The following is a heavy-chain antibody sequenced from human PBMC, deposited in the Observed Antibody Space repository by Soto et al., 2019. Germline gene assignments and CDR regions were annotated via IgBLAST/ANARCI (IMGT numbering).Heavy chain of an antibody. J-gene: IGHJ4*02. CDR1: GGSFYSYV. V-gene: IGHV1-69*01. Sequence: QVQLEQSGAEVKMPGSSVRLSCKASGGSFYSYVFFWVRQAPGQGLEYMGGIIPLSNTPSYSQKFQGRATIAAYRSSSTAHLHVNSLTSEDTALYFCATVGRDGTEFDSFVHYWGQGSLVTVSS. D-gene: IGHD2-21*02. CDR2: IIPLSNTP. CDR3: ATVGRDGTEFDSFVHY.